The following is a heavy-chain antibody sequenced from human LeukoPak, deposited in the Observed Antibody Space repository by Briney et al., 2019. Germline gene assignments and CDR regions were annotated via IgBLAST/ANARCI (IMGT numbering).Heavy chain of an antibody. CDR3: ARDLVPTVALGTSLWY. CDR2: ISYDGSNK. CDR1: GFTFSSYA. D-gene: IGHD4-23*01. Sequence: GGSLRPSCAASGFTFSSYAMHWVRQAPGKGLEWVAVISYDGSNKYYADSVKGRFTISRDNSKNTLYLQMNSLRAEDTAVYYCARDLVPTVALGTSLWYWGQGTLVTVSS. J-gene: IGHJ4*02. V-gene: IGHV3-30-3*01.